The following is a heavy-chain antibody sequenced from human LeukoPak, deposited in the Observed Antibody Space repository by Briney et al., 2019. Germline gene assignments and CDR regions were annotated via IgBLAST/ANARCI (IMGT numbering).Heavy chain of an antibody. Sequence: PSETLSLTCAVYGGSFSGYYWSWLRQPPGKGLEWIGEINHSGSTNYNPSLKSRVTISVETSKNQFSLKLSSVTAADTAVYYCARLSGFGLPYYFDYWGQGTLVTVSS. CDR3: ARLSGFGLPYYFDY. CDR2: INHSGST. J-gene: IGHJ4*02. CDR1: GGSFSGYY. V-gene: IGHV4-34*01. D-gene: IGHD3-10*01.